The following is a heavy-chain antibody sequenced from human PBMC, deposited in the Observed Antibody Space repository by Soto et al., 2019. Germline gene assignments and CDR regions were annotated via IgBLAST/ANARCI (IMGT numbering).Heavy chain of an antibody. CDR1: GYTFTSYG. J-gene: IGHJ4*01. CDR2: ISAHNGNT. V-gene: IGHV1-18*01. CDR3: ARGRCGDY. Sequence: QVHLVQSGAEVKKPGASVKVSCKASGYTFTSYGITWVRQAPGPGLGWRGCISAHNGNTDYAQKIQARTIVTRNTATSTAYIELSIMISYDTPVYYCARGRCGDYWGHGALVPLSS.